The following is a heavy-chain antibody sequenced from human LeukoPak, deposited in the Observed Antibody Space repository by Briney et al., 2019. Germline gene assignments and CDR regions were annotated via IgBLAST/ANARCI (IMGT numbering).Heavy chain of an antibody. CDR3: ARGRGIAVAAYYYFDY. J-gene: IGHJ4*02. Sequence: PSETLSLTCTVSGGSISSGDYYWSWIRQPPGKGLEWIGYIYDSESIKYNPSLKSRLTISVDTSKNQFSLKLSSVTAADTAVYYCARGRGIAVAAYYYFDYWGQGILVTVSS. D-gene: IGHD6-19*01. CDR2: IYDSESI. V-gene: IGHV4-61*08. CDR1: GGSISSGDYY.